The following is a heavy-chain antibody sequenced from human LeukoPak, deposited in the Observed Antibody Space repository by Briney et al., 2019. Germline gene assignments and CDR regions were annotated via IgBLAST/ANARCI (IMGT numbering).Heavy chain of an antibody. J-gene: IGHJ3*02. Sequence: GGSLRLSXEASGFTFNIYSMNWVRQVPGKGTEWVSYISSQSVYIYYADSVKGRFAISRDNAKKSLYLQMNSLTAEDTAVYFCSRDLDCTVTTCFDGDDGFDIWGRGTMVTVSS. CDR1: GFTFNIYS. D-gene: IGHD2-8*02. V-gene: IGHV3-21*01. CDR3: SRDLDCTVTTCFDGDDGFDI. CDR2: ISSQSVYI.